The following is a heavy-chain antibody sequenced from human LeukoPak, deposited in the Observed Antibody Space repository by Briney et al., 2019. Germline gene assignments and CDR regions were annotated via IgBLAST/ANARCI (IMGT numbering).Heavy chain of an antibody. J-gene: IGHJ4*02. CDR2: IYYSGST. V-gene: IGHV4-31*03. CDR1: GGSIGSGGYY. CDR3: AKTQSSGWYYFDY. D-gene: IGHD6-19*01. Sequence: SQTLSLTCTVSGGSIGSGGYYWSWIRQHPGKGLEWIGYIYYSGSTYYNPSLKSRVTISVDTSKNQFSLKLSSVTAADTAVYYCAKTQSSGWYYFDYWGQGTLVTVSS.